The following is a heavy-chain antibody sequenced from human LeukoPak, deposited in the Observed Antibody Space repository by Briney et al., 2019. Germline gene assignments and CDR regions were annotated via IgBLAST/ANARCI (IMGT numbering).Heavy chain of an antibody. CDR2: IYYSGST. D-gene: IGHD1-26*01. J-gene: IGHJ6*02. V-gene: IGHV4-39*07. CDR1: GGSISSSSYY. CDR3: ARDVGGSYYPLVLSDYYGMDV. Sequence: SETLSLTCTVSGGSISSSSYYWGWIRQPPGKGLEWIGSIYYSGSTYYNPSLKSRVTISVDTSKNQFSLKLSSVTAADTAVYYCARDVGGSYYPLVLSDYYGMDVWGQGTTVTVSS.